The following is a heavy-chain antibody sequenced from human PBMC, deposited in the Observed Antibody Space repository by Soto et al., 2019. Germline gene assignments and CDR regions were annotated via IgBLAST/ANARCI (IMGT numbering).Heavy chain of an antibody. CDR1: GGSISSYY. D-gene: IGHD2-15*01. Sequence: SETLSLTCTVSGGSISSYYWNWIRQSPGKGLEWIGYMYYSGSTKYNPSLKSRVTISVDTSKNQFSLNLRSVIAADTAVYYCARGTVLVVAANKYTDAFDFWGQGTMVTVSS. V-gene: IGHV4-59*01. CDR2: MYYSGST. J-gene: IGHJ3*01. CDR3: ARGTVLVVAANKYTDAFDF.